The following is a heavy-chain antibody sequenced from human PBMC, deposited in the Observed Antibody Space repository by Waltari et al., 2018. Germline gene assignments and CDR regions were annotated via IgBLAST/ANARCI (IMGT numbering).Heavy chain of an antibody. D-gene: IGHD4-4*01. Sequence: EIQLVESGGDLVQPGGSLRLSCVTSGFPFHNFWMAWVRQVPGKGRKWLAHIKHDGSETYHVDSVKGRFTISRDNARNSLYLEMDRLRVEDTGVYYCAREGLTEEAAYWGQGTLVTVSS. V-gene: IGHV3-7*01. J-gene: IGHJ4*02. CDR2: IKHDGSET. CDR3: AREGLTEEAAY. CDR1: GFPFHNFW.